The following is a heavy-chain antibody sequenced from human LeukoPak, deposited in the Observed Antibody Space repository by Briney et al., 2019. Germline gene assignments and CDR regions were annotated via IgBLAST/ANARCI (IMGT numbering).Heavy chain of an antibody. CDR1: GYTFTGYY. CDR3: ARSRDYYDSGGYKESRFDY. Sequence: ASVKVSCKASGYTFTGYYMHWVRQAPGQGLEWMGWINPNSGGTNYAQKFQGRVTMTRDTSISTAYMELSRLRSDDTAVYYCARSRDYYDSGGYKESRFDYWGQGTLVTVSS. V-gene: IGHV1-2*02. J-gene: IGHJ4*02. CDR2: INPNSGGT. D-gene: IGHD3-22*01.